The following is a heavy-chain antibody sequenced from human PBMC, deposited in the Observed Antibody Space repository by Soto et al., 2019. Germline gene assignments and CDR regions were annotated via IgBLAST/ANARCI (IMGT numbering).Heavy chain of an antibody. V-gene: IGHV3-23*01. J-gene: IGHJ3*02. Sequence: EVQLLESGGGTVPPGGSLRLSCAASGFTFSNYAMSWVRQAPGRGLEWVLAISGSGGSTYHADYVKGRFAISRDNSKNALFLQMNSLRAEDPAIYCCAKDILKAGLDGFEIWGQGTMVTVSS. CDR2: ISGSGGST. CDR3: AKDILKAGLDGFEI. CDR1: GFTFSNYA. D-gene: IGHD6-13*01.